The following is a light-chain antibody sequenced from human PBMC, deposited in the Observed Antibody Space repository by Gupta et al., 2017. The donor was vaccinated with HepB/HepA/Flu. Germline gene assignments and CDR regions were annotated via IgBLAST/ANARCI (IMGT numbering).Light chain of an antibody. J-gene: IGLJ1*01. CDR2: DVI. V-gene: IGLV2-11*01. Sequence: SALTQPRSVSGSPGQSVTISCTGTSPDVGNYNYVSWYQQHPGKAPNLMIYDVIKRPAGVPDRFSGSKSGNTASLTSFGLKDEDEADYYCCSYAGNDNYVFGNGTKVTVL. CDR1: SPDVGNYNY. CDR3: CSYAGNDNYV.